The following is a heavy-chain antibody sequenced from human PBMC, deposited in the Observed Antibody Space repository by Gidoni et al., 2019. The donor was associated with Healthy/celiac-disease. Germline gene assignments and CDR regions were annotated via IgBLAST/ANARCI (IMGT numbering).Heavy chain of an antibody. CDR1: GFTFSSYD. Sequence: EVQLVESGGGLVQPGGSLRRSCAASGFTFSSYDMHWVRQATGKGLEWVSAIGTAGDPYYPGSVKGRFTISRENAKNSLYLQMNSLRAGDTAVYYCARSLVGATTGGAFDIWGQGTMVTVSS. D-gene: IGHD1-26*01. J-gene: IGHJ3*02. CDR3: ARSLVGATTGGAFDI. CDR2: IGTAGDP. V-gene: IGHV3-13*05.